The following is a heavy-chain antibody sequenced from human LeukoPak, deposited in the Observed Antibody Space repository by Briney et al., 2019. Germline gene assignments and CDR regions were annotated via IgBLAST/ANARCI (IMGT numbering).Heavy chain of an antibody. V-gene: IGHV1-69*05. Sequence: SVKVSCKASRGTFSSYAISWVRQAPGQGLEWMGRIIPIFGTANYAQKFQGRVTITTDESTSTAYMELSSLRSEDTAVYYCAGHYDSSGYYNYWGQGTLVTVSS. CDR3: AGHYDSSGYYNY. D-gene: IGHD3-22*01. CDR1: RGTFSSYA. J-gene: IGHJ4*02. CDR2: IIPIFGTA.